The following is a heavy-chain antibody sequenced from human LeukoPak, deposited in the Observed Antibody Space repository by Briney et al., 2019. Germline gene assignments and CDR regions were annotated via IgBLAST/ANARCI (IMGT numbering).Heavy chain of an antibody. J-gene: IGHJ6*04. CDR3: AREGQQLATWYYGMDV. V-gene: IGHV3-48*03. D-gene: IGHD6-13*01. CDR1: GFTFSSYE. Sequence: GGSLRLSCAASGFTFSSYEMNWVRQAPGKGLEWVSYISSSGSTIYYADSVKGRFTISRDNAKNSLYLQMNSLRAEDTAVYYCAREGQQLATWYYGMDVWGKGTTVPVSS. CDR2: ISSSGSTI.